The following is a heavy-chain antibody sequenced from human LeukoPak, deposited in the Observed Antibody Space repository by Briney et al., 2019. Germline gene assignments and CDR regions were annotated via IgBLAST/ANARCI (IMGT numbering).Heavy chain of an antibody. CDR1: GFTFSSYA. CDR2: ISGSGGGT. D-gene: IGHD3-10*01. Sequence: HGGSLKLSCAASGFTFSSYAMTWVRQAPGKGLEWVSGISGSGGGTYYADSVKGRFTISRDNSKNTLYLQMNSLRAEDTAVYYCAKVGGSGSYYRLYFDYWGQGTLVTVSS. CDR3: AKVGGSGSYYRLYFDY. V-gene: IGHV3-23*01. J-gene: IGHJ4*02.